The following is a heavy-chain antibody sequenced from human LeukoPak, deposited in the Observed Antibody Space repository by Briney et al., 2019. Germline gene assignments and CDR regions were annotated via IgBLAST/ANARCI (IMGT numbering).Heavy chain of an antibody. CDR1: GFTFSSYA. J-gene: IGHJ6*03. CDR2: ISGSGGST. D-gene: IGHD6-13*01. CDR3: AKAGGSSWYEIINYYYYYMDV. V-gene: IGHV3-23*01. Sequence: GGSLRLSCAASGFTFSSYAMSWVRQAPGKGLEWVSAISGSGGSTYYADSVKGRFTISRDNSKNTLYLQMNSLRAEDTAVYYCAKAGGSSWYEIINYYYYYMDVWGKGTTVTVSS.